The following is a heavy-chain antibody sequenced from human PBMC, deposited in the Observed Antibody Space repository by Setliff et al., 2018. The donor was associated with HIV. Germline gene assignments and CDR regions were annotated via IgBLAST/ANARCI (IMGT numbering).Heavy chain of an antibody. CDR3: VRASTHYFGNNKSSWPDAFDI. J-gene: IGHJ3*02. D-gene: IGHD3-10*01. CDR2: IYYTGST. Sequence: SETLSLTCTVSSGSISTYYWTWIRQPPGKGLEYIGYIYYTGSTDYNPSLNGRVTISIDMSKSQFSLKLNSVTAADTAVYYCVRASTHYFGNNKSSWPDAFDIWGLGTMVTVSS. CDR1: SGSISTYY. V-gene: IGHV4-59*01.